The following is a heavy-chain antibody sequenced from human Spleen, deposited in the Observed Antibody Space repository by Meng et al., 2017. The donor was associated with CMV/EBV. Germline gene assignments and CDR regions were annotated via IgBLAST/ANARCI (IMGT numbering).Heavy chain of an antibody. D-gene: IGHD3-22*01. CDR3: ARNGHYSLDY. CDR2: ILHSGTT. V-gene: IGHV4-4*02. Sequence: RTCAVSGDSLMSGNWWSWVRQTAGRGLEWFGEILHSGTTTYSPSLKSRVTISLDESKNEFSLKLTSVTAAETAVYYCARNGHYSLDYWSLGTLVTVSS. CDR1: GDSLMSGNW. J-gene: IGHJ4*02.